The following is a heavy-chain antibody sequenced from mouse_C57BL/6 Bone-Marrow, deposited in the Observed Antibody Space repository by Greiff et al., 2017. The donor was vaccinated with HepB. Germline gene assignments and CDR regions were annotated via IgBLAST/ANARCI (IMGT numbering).Heavy chain of an antibody. CDR3: ARRDDYGSSYWFAY. D-gene: IGHD1-1*01. CDR2: IYHGSGST. CDR1: GYTFTSYW. Sequence: QVQLKQPGAELVKPGASVKMSCKASGYTFTSYWITWVKQRPGQGLEWIGDIYHGSGSTNYNEKFKSKATLTVDTSSSTAYMQLSSLTSEDSAVYYCARRDDYGSSYWFAYWGQGTLVTVSA. J-gene: IGHJ3*01. V-gene: IGHV1-55*01.